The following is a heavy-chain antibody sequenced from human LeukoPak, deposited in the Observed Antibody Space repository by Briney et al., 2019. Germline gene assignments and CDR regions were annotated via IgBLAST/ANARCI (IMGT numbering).Heavy chain of an antibody. V-gene: IGHV3-23*01. CDR1: GFTFSSYA. CDR3: AKTMIVVVSPYYFDY. D-gene: IGHD3-22*01. CDR2: ISGSGGST. Sequence: PGGSLRLSCAASGFTFSSYAMSWVRQAPGKGLEWVSAISGSGGSTYYADSVKGRFTISRDNSKNTLYLQMNSLRAEDTAVYYCAKTMIVVVSPYYFDYWGQGTLVTVSS. J-gene: IGHJ4*02.